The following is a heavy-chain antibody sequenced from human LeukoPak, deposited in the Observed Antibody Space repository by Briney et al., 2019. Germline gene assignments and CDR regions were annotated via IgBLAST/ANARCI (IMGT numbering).Heavy chain of an antibody. J-gene: IGHJ6*03. V-gene: IGHV3-33*06. CDR2: IWYDGSNK. D-gene: IGHD3-3*01. CDR1: GFTFSSYG. CDR3: AKPLRFLEGYMDV. Sequence: PGGSLRLSCAASGFTFSSYGMHWVRQAPGKGLEWVAVIWYDGSNKYYADSVKGRFTISRDNSRNTLYLQMNSLRAEDTAVYYCAKPLRFLEGYMDVWGKGTTVTVSS.